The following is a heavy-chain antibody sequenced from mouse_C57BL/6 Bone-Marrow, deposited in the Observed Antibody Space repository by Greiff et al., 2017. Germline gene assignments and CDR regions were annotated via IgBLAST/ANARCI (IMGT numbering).Heavy chain of an antibody. Sequence: EVQLQQSGPELVKPGASVKISCKASGYTFTDYYMNWVKQSHGKSLEWIGDINPNNGGTSYNQKFKGKATLTVDKSSSTAYMELRSLTSEDSAVYYCVITTKEVDYWGQGTTLTVSS. CDR1: GYTFTDYY. D-gene: IGHD1-1*01. CDR3: VITTKEVDY. J-gene: IGHJ2*01. V-gene: IGHV1-26*01. CDR2: INPNNGGT.